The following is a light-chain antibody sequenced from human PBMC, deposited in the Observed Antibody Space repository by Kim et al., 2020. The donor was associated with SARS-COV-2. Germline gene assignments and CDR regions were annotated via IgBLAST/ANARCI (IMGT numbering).Light chain of an antibody. CDR1: KLGDKY. CDR3: QAWNSSVV. J-gene: IGLJ2*01. V-gene: IGLV3-1*01. Sequence: VSVAPGQTASSTCSGDKLGDKYACWYEQRTGRSPVLVIYQDSKRPSGIPERFAGSSSGNTATLTVSGTQAMDEADYYCQAWNSSVVFGGGTQLTVL. CDR2: QDS.